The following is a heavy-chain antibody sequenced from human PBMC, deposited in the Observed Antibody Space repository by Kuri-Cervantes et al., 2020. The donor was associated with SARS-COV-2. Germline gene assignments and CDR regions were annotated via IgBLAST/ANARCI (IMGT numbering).Heavy chain of an antibody. J-gene: IGHJ1*01. V-gene: IGHV4-61*08. CDR2: IYYDGST. CDR1: DDFVKNRDYY. CDR3: ATLNRGGHTALPH. Sequence: SETLSLTCTVSDDFVKNRDYYWNWVRQSPGKGLEWLGYIYYDGSTNYNPSLKSRLTLSIETSKRQFSLNLRSVTFADTAVYYYATLNRGGHTALPHWGRGTLVTVSS. D-gene: IGHD5-18*01.